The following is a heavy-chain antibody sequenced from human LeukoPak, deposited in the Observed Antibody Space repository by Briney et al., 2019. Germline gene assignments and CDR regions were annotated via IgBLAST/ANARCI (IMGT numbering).Heavy chain of an antibody. Sequence: GGSLRLSCAASGFTFDDYAMHWVRQAPGKGLEWVSGISWNSGSIGYADSVKGRFTISRDNAKNSLYLQMNSLRAEDTALYYCAKGPSYYDILTDWGQGTLVTVSS. CDR3: AKGPSYYDILTD. CDR1: GFTFDDYA. D-gene: IGHD3-9*01. CDR2: ISWNSGSI. V-gene: IGHV3-9*01. J-gene: IGHJ4*02.